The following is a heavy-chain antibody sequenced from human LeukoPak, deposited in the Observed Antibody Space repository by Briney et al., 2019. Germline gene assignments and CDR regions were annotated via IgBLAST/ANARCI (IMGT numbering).Heavy chain of an antibody. Sequence: GGSLRLSCAASRFTFSSYAMHWVRQAPGKGLEWVAVISYDGSNKYYADSVKGRFTISRDNSKNTLYLQMNSLRAEDTAVYYCAREGRYGSSSVNDAFDIWGQGTMVTVSS. CDR1: RFTFSSYA. V-gene: IGHV3-30-3*01. D-gene: IGHD6-6*01. CDR2: ISYDGSNK. J-gene: IGHJ3*02. CDR3: AREGRYGSSSVNDAFDI.